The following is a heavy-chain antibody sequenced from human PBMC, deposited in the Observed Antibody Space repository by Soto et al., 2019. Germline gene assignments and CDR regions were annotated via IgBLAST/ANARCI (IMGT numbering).Heavy chain of an antibody. D-gene: IGHD2-21*01. CDR1: GGSVSSGSYY. CDR2: IYYSGST. Sequence: PSETLSLTCTVSGGSVSSGSYYWSWIRQPPGKGLEWIGYIYYSGSTNYNPSLKSRVTISVDTSKNQFSLKLSSVTAADTAVYFCARHHGIAAPFDSWGQGTLVTVSS. CDR3: ARHHGIAAPFDS. V-gene: IGHV4-61*01. J-gene: IGHJ5*01.